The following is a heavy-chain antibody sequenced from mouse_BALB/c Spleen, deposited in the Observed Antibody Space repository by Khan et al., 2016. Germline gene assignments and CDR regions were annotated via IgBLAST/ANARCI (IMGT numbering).Heavy chain of an antibody. CDR2: ISYDGSN. Sequence: EVQLQESGPGLVKPSQSLSLTCSVTGYSITSGYYWNWTRQFPGNKLEWMGYISYDGSNNYNPSLKNRISITRDTSKNQFFLKLNSVTTEDTATYYCARAWYFDYWGQGTTLTVSS. J-gene: IGHJ2*01. CDR3: ARAWYFDY. V-gene: IGHV3-6*02. CDR1: GYSITSGYY.